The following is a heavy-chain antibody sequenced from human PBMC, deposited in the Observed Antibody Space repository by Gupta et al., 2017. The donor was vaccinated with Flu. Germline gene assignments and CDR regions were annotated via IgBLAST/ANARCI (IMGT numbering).Heavy chain of an antibody. Sequence: EVQLVESGGGLVKPGGSLRLSCAASGFTFSSYSMNWVRQAPGKGLEWVSSISSSSSYIYYADSVKGRFTISRDNAKNSLYLQMNSLRAEDTAVYYCARDDYYDSSGYRPYYYYYYGMDVWGQGTTVTVSS. V-gene: IGHV3-21*01. CDR2: ISSSSSYI. J-gene: IGHJ6*02. D-gene: IGHD3-22*01. CDR3: ARDDYYDSSGYRPYYYYYYGMDV. CDR1: GFTFSSYS.